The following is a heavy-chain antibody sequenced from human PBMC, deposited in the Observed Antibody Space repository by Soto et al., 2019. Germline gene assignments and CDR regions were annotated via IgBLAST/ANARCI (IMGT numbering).Heavy chain of an antibody. Sequence: QVQLVESGGGVVQPGRSLSLSCAASGFTFSSYGMHWVRQAPGKGLQWVALISYDGSNKYYVDSVRGRFTISRDNSKNTLYLQMNSLRAEDTAVYYCAKDDGGRNNYLHRYYYYMDFWGKGTTVTVSS. CDR3: AKDDGGRNNYLHRYYYYMDF. V-gene: IGHV3-30*18. CDR2: ISYDGSNK. CDR1: GFTFSSYG. D-gene: IGHD2-15*01. J-gene: IGHJ6*03.